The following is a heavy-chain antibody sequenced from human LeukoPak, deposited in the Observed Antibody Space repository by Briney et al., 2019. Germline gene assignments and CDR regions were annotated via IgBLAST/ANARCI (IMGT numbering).Heavy chain of an antibody. CDR3: ARDAVIAAAGIDY. CDR1: GFTFSSYE. Sequence: GGSLRLSCAASGFTFSSYEMNWVRQAPGKGLEWVSYISSSGNTIYYADSVKGRFTISRDNAKNSLYLQMNSLRAEDTAVYYCARDAVIAAAGIDYWGQGTLVTVSS. D-gene: IGHD6-13*01. V-gene: IGHV3-48*03. J-gene: IGHJ4*02. CDR2: ISSSGNTI.